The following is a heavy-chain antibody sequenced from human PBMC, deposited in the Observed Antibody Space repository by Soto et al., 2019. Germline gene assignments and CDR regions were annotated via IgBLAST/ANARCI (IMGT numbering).Heavy chain of an antibody. CDR3: VRGGTYFDY. Sequence: GGSLRLSCAASGFSFNTYWMNWVRQTPGKGLQWVANIKHDDSEIYYVDSVRGRFTISRDNAKNSLYLQMNSLTVDDSAIYYCVRGGTYFDYWGRGVLVTVSS. CDR1: GFSFNTYW. V-gene: IGHV3-7*04. CDR2: IKHDDSEI. J-gene: IGHJ4*02.